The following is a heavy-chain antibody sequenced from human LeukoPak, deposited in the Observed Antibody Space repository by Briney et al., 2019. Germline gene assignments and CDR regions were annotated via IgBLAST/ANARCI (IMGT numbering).Heavy chain of an antibody. CDR2: ISYDGSNK. J-gene: IGHJ6*03. V-gene: IGHV3-30*18. CDR1: GFTFSSYG. CDR3: AKDLSYQYYYYMDV. Sequence: QPGGSLRLSCAASGFTFSSYGMHWVRQAPGKGLEWVAVISYDGSNKYYADSVKGRFTISRDNSKNTLYLQMNSLRAEDTAVYYCAKDLSYQYYYYMDVWGKGTTVTISS. D-gene: IGHD3-16*02.